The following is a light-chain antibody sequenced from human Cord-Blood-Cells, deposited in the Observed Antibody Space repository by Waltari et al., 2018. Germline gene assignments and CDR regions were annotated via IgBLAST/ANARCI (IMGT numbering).Light chain of an antibody. CDR1: KLGDKY. CDR2: QDS. V-gene: IGLV3-1*01. CDR3: QAWDSSYVV. Sequence: SYEPTQPPSVSVSPGQTASITCSGAKLGDKYACWYQQKPGQSPVLVIYQDSKRPSGIPERFSGSNSGNTATLTISGTQAMDEADYYCQAWDSSYVVFGGGTKLTVL. J-gene: IGLJ2*01.